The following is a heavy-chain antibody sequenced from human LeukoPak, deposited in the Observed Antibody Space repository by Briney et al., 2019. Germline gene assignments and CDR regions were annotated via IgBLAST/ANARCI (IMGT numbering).Heavy chain of an antibody. CDR3: ARPYSAVAASYYYYMDV. V-gene: IGHV3-30-3*01. J-gene: IGHJ6*03. CDR2: SYDGSNK. Sequence: SYDGSNKYYADSVKGRFTISRDNSKNTLYLQMNSLRAEDTAVYYCARPYSAVAASYYYYMDVWGKGTTVTVSS. D-gene: IGHD6-19*01.